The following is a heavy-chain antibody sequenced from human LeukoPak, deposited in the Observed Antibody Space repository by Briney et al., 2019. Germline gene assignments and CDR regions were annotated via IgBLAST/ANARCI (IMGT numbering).Heavy chain of an antibody. CDR1: GGSISSYY. Sequence: SETLSLTCTVSGGSISSYYWSWIRQPAGKGLEWIGRVYTSGSTNYNPSLKSRVTVSVDTSKNQFSLKLTSVTAADTAVYYCASHEYYDFWSGYRGDFDYWGQGTLVTVSS. D-gene: IGHD3-3*01. V-gene: IGHV4-4*07. CDR3: ASHEYYDFWSGYRGDFDY. J-gene: IGHJ4*02. CDR2: VYTSGST.